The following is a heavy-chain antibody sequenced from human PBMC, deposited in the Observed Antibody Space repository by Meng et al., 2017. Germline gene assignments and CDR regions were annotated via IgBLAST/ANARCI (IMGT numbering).Heavy chain of an antibody. CDR1: GGSISSGGYY. CDR2: IYYSGST. Sequence: LRLSCTVSGGSISSGGYYWSWIRQHPGKGLEWIGYIYYSGSTYYNPSLKSRVTISVDTSKNQFSLKLSSVTAADTAVYYCAREDGGDGGDYFDYWGQGTLVTVSS. CDR3: AREDGGDGGDYFDY. V-gene: IGHV4-31*03. D-gene: IGHD3-10*01. J-gene: IGHJ4*02.